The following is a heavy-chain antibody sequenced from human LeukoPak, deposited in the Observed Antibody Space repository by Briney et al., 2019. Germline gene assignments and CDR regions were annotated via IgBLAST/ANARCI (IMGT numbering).Heavy chain of an antibody. J-gene: IGHJ5*02. CDR2: INPNSGGT. V-gene: IGHV1-2*02. CDR3: ARDLYYYGSGSYYNGLNWFDP. D-gene: IGHD3-10*01. Sequence: ASVKVSCKASGYTFTSYYMHWVRQAPGQGLEWMGWINPNSGGTNCAQKFQGRVTMTRDTSISTAYMELSRLRSDDTAVYYCARDLYYYGSGSYYNGLNWFDPWGQGTLVTVSS. CDR1: GYTFTSYY.